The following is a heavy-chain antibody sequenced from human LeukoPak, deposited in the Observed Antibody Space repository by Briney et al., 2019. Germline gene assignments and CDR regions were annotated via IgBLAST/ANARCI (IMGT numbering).Heavy chain of an antibody. J-gene: IGHJ4*02. CDR1: GFSFSDYG. D-gene: IGHD3-10*01. Sequence: GGPLRLSCGASGFSFSDYGMHWVRQAPGKGLEWVSYISSSGDTTYYADSVKGRFTISRDNSKNTLYLQMNSLRAEDTAVYYCAKDLGLWFGESYFDYWGQGTLVTVSS. V-gene: IGHV3-23*01. CDR3: AKDLGLWFGESYFDY. CDR2: ISSSGDTT.